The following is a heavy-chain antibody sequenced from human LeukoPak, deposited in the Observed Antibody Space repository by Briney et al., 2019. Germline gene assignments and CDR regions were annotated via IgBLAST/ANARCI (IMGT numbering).Heavy chain of an antibody. D-gene: IGHD3-16*01. J-gene: IGHJ4*02. Sequence: PGGSLRLSCAASGFTFSSYGMHWVRQAPGKGLEWVAFIRYDGSNKYYADPVKGRFTISRDNSKNTLYLQMNSLRAEDTAVYYCASPGEDYYFDYWGQGTLVTVSS. CDR3: ASPGEDYYFDY. CDR2: IRYDGSNK. CDR1: GFTFSSYG. V-gene: IGHV3-30*02.